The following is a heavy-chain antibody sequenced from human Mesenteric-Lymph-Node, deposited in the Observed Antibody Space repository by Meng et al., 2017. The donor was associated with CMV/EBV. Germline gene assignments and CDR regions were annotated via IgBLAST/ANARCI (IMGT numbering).Heavy chain of an antibody. Sequence: ASVKVSCKASGYTFTGYYLHWMRQAPGQGLEWMGSINPNSGGTNYAQNFQGRVTLTRDTSINTADMELTRLRSHDTALYYCARSLNYGMDVWGQGTTVTVSS. CDR1: GYTFTGYY. CDR3: ARSLNYGMDV. D-gene: IGHD5/OR15-5a*01. CDR2: INPNSGGT. V-gene: IGHV1-2*02. J-gene: IGHJ6*02.